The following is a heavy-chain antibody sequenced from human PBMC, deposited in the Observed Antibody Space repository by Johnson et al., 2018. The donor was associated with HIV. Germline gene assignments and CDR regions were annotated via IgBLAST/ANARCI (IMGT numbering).Heavy chain of an antibody. Sequence: QMQLVESGGGVVQPGGSLRLSCAASGFTFRIYDMQWVRQAPGKGLEWLAYIRSDGVNKQYTDSVKGRFTISRDNSKNTVYLQMNSLRDEDTSVYYCARGLIIQLWLQAAFDIWGQGTMVTVSS. CDR1: GFTFRIYD. V-gene: IGHV3-30*02. CDR2: IRSDGVNK. CDR3: ARGLIIQLWLQAAFDI. J-gene: IGHJ3*02. D-gene: IGHD5-18*01.